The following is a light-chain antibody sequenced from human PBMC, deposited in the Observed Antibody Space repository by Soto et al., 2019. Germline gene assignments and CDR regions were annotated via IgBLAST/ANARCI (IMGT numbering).Light chain of an antibody. CDR3: HQYGSSLGT. J-gene: IGKJ2*01. V-gene: IGKV3-20*01. CDR1: QRVTGTN. CDR2: DAV. Sequence: IVLTQSPVTLSLSPGEGPPLSCRASQRVTGTNLAWYQQRAGQAPRLLIYDAVRRATGIPDRFSGSGSGTDFTLTISRLEPEDFAVYYCHQYGSSLGTFGQGTKVEI.